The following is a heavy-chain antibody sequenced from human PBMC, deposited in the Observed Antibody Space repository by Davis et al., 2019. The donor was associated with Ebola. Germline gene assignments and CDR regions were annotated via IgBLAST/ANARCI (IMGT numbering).Heavy chain of an antibody. CDR3: ARGWLRVGMDV. CDR1: RDSLPTGG. D-gene: IGHD5-18*01. J-gene: IGHJ6*04. Sequence: HSQTLSLTCAISRDSLPTGGWNCIRPSPSRGLEWLGRTYYSSKWYHDYAVSLKSRITINPDTSKNQFSLQLNSVTPEDTALYYCARGWLRVGMDVWGEGTTVTVSS. CDR2: TYYSSKWYH. V-gene: IGHV6-1*01.